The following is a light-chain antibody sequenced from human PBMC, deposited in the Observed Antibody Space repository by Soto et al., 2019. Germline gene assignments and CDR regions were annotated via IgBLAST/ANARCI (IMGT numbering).Light chain of an antibody. CDR1: QSVSSY. CDR2: DAS. J-gene: IGKJ5*01. Sequence: EIVLTQSPATLSLSPGERATLSCRASQSVSSYLAWYQQKPGQAPRLLIYDASNRATGIPARFSGSGSGTDFTPTISSREPEDVAVYYCQQRSNWPPITFGQGTRLEIK. V-gene: IGKV3-11*01. CDR3: QQRSNWPPIT.